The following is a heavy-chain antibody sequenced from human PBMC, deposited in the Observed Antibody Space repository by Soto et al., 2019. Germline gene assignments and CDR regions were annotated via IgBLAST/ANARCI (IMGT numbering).Heavy chain of an antibody. CDR2: ITSKTNSYAT. Sequence: EVQLVESGGGLVQPGGSLRLSCAASGFTFSGSAVHWVRQASGKGLEWVGRITSKTNSYATVYAASVKGRFTMSRDDSKNTAYLQMDSLRTEDTAMYYCTRFGEDSVFDYWGQGALVTVSS. D-gene: IGHD3-16*01. CDR3: TRFGEDSVFDY. J-gene: IGHJ4*02. V-gene: IGHV3-73*01. CDR1: GFTFSGSA.